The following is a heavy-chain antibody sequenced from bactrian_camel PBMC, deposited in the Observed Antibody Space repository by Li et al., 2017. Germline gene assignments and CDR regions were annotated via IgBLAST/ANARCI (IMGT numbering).Heavy chain of an antibody. V-gene: IGHV3S1*01. CDR1: GYSLKSYC. CDR2: IEGGGRM. Sequence: QLVESGGGLVQPGGSLRLSCVATGYSLKSYCMGWFRQAPGKKREGVAAIEGGGRMSYRDSVKGRFTISRDNAKNTLYLQLNSLKTEDTAMYYCANAAGTYGFAYWGQGTQVTVS. J-gene: IGHJ4*01. D-gene: IGHD6*01. CDR3: ANAAGTYGFAY.